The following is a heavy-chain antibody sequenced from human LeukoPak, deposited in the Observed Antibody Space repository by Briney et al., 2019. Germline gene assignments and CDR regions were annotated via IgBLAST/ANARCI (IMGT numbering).Heavy chain of an antibody. D-gene: IGHD6-19*01. V-gene: IGHV4-59*12. CDR2: IYYSGST. J-gene: IGHJ4*02. Sequence: SETLSLTCTVSGGSISSYYWSWIRRPPGKGLEWIGYIYYSGSTNYNPSLKSRVTISVDTSKNQFSLRLSSVTAADTAMYYCARGTLYSGWSYYFDYWGQGSQVTVSS. CDR1: GGSISSYY. CDR3: ARGTLYSGWSYYFDY.